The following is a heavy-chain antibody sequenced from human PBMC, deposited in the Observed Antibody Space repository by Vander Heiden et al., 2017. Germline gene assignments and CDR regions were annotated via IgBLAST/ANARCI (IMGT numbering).Heavy chain of an antibody. J-gene: IGHJ3*02. Sequence: EVQLVESGGGLVQPGGSLRLSCAASGFTFSNYEMNWVRKAPGKGLEWVSYSSTSGRTTYYADSVKGRFTISRDNAQNSLFLQMNSLRAEDTALYYCARDPGRKGRVPFAFDIWGQGTMVTVSS. D-gene: IGHD3-16*01. CDR3: ARDPGRKGRVPFAFDI. CDR2: SSTSGRTT. V-gene: IGHV3-48*03. CDR1: GFTFSNYE.